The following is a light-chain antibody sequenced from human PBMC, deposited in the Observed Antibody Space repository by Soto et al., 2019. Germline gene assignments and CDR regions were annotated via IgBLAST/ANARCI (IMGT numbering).Light chain of an antibody. CDR1: QSVSSY. V-gene: IGKV3-11*01. J-gene: IGKJ4*01. CDR3: QHRSSWPLT. Sequence: EIALTQSPATLSLSPGERATLSCRASQSVSSYLAWYQQKPGQAPRLLIYDASNRATGIPARFSGSGSGTDFTLTISSLEPEDFAVYYCQHRSSWPLTFGGGTKVDIK. CDR2: DAS.